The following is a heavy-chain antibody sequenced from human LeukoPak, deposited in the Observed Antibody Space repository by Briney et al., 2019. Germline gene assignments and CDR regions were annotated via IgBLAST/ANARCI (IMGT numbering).Heavy chain of an antibody. CDR2: IYTGDSDG. V-gene: IGHV5-51*01. D-gene: IGHD1-26*01. CDR1: GYSFSTQW. CDR3: TLRSGIDDAYDI. J-gene: IGHJ3*02. Sequence: GESLKIPCKVSGYSFSTQWIGWVRQMPGKVLEWMGIIYTGDSDGRYSPSFQGQVTISADKSISTAYLQWSSLKASDTAMYYCTLRSGIDDAYDIWGQGTLVTVSS.